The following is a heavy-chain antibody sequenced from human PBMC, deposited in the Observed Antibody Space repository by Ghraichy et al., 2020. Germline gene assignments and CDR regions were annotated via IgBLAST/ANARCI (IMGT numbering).Heavy chain of an antibody. V-gene: IGHV3-23*01. CDR2: IGGSGTGS. J-gene: IGHJ4*02. CDR3: AKTGDSSGWNYFYS. CDR1: GFAFSSYA. D-gene: IGHD7-27*01. Sequence: GGSLRLSCAASGFAFSSYAMNWVRLVPGKWLEWVSVIGGSGTGSYYADSVRGRFTNSRDNSKNTVFLQMNSLRADDTAIYYCAKTGDSSGWNYFYSWGQGTLVSVSA.